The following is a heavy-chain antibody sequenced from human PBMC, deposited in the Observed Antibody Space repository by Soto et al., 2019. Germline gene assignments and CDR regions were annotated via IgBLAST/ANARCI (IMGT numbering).Heavy chain of an antibody. D-gene: IGHD1-26*01. CDR1: GYSVSSNSAD. V-gene: IGHV6-1*01. CDR2: TYYRSKWYY. CDR3: ARGEQYSGRIFDY. J-gene: IGHJ4*01. Sequence: PSPSVSLTCAITGYSVSSNSADWSWGRRSPSRGLEWLGRTYYRSKWYYEYAVSVRGRITINPDTSKNQYSLQLNSVTPEDTAVYFCARGEQYSGRIFDYWGQGTLVPVSS.